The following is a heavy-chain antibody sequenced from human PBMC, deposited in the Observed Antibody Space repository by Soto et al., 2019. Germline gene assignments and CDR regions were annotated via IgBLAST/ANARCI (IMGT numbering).Heavy chain of an antibody. Sequence: EVQLLESGGGLVQPGGSLRLSCAASGFTFSRFAMRWVRQAPGKGLEWVSSSSGSGDSAYYADSVKGRFTISRDNSKNTLYLQMNSLRAEDTAVYYCARRGSGNYYDYWGQGTLVTVSS. CDR2: SSGSGDSA. CDR3: ARRGSGNYYDY. CDR1: GFTFSRFA. D-gene: IGHD1-26*01. J-gene: IGHJ4*02. V-gene: IGHV3-23*01.